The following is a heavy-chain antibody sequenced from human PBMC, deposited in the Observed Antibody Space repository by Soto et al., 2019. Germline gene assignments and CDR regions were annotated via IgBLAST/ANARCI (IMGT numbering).Heavy chain of an antibody. CDR1: SAPVSSSTYT. J-gene: IGHJ4*02. V-gene: IGHV4-39*01. CDR2: IYYSGST. Sequence: SETLSLTCTVSSAPVSSSTYTWGWIRQPPGKGLEWIGSIYYSGSTYYNPSLNSRVTVSVDTSKNQFSLKVTSVTAADTAVYYCARTSGYYLYDYWGQGTLVTVSS. CDR3: ARTSGYYLYDY. D-gene: IGHD3-22*01.